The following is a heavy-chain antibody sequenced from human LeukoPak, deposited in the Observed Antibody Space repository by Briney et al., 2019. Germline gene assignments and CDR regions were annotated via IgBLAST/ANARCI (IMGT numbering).Heavy chain of an antibody. CDR3: ARDLSFSSWYPNAFDI. V-gene: IGHV4-34*01. CDR1: GGSFSGYY. D-gene: IGHD6-13*01. J-gene: IGHJ3*02. Sequence: SETLSLTCAVYGGSFSGYYWSWIRQPPGKGLEWIGEINHSGSTNYNPSLKSRVTISVDTSKDQFSLKLNSVTAADTAVYYCARDLSFSSWYPNAFDIWGQGTMVTVSS. CDR2: INHSGST.